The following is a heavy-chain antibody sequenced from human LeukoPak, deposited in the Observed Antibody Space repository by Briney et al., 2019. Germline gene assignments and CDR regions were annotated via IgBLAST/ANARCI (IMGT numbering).Heavy chain of an antibody. J-gene: IGHJ4*02. Sequence: GGSLRLSCAASGFTFSYHWMTWVRQAPGKGLEWVAVISYDGSKIYYADSVKGRFTISRDNSKNTLYLQMNSLRAEDTAVYYCARGRSGFDYWGQGTLVTVSS. D-gene: IGHD6-25*01. CDR1: GFTFSYHW. V-gene: IGHV3-30-3*01. CDR2: ISYDGSKI. CDR3: ARGRSGFDY.